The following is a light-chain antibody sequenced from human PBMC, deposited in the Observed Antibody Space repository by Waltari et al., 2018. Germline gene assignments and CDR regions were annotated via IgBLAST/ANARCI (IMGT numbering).Light chain of an antibody. CDR1: QSVVIN. Sequence: ERVMTQSPATLSVSPGERVTLSCMASQSVVINLAWYQQKPGQAPRLLIYDTSTRATCIPARFSGSGSGTEFTLTISSLQSEDFAVYYCQQYNNWPLAFGQGTRLEIK. CDR2: DTS. V-gene: IGKV3-15*01. J-gene: IGKJ5*01. CDR3: QQYNNWPLA.